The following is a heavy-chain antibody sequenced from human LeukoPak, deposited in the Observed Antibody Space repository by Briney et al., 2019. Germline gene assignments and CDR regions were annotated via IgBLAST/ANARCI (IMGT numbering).Heavy chain of an antibody. CDR2: IYYSGSI. CDR3: AGSGGLANQGAVFDY. J-gene: IGHJ4*02. CDR1: GGSISSYY. V-gene: IGHV4-59*01. Sequence: SETLSLTCTVSGGSISSYYWSWIRQPPGKGLEWIGYIYYSGSINYNPSLKSRVTISVDTSRNQFSMKLNSVTAADTAVYYCAGSGGLANQGAVFDYWGQGTLVTVSS. D-gene: IGHD3-10*01.